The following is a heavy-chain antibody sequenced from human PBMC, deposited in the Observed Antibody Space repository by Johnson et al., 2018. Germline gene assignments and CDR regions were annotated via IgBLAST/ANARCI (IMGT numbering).Heavy chain of an antibody. J-gene: IGHJ3*02. CDR2: ISYDGSNK. V-gene: IGHV3-30*18. CDR3: AKERESSSWYDAFDI. Sequence: VQLVESGGGVVQPGRSLRLSCAASGFTFSSYGMHWVRQAPGKGLEWVAVISYDGSNKYYADSVKGRFTISRDNSKNTLYLQMNSLRAEDTAVYYCAKERESSSWYDAFDIWGQGTMVTVSS. CDR1: GFTFSSYG. D-gene: IGHD6-13*01.